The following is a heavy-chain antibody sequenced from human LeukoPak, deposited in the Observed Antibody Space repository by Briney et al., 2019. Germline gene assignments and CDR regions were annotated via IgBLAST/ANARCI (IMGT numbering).Heavy chain of an antibody. CDR3: ARGIGIVAAGTYVDY. Sequence: PSETLSLTCTVYGGSFSGYYWSWIRQPPGKGLEWIGEINHSGSTNYNPSLKSRATLSVDTSKNQFSLNLTSVTAADTAVYSCARGIGIVAAGTYVDYWVGGTMVSVCS. D-gene: IGHD6-13*01. V-gene: IGHV4-34*01. CDR2: INHSGST. CDR1: GGSFSGYY. J-gene: IGHJ4*02.